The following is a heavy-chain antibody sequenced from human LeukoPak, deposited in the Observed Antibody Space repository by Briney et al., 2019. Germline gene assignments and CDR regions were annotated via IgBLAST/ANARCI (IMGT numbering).Heavy chain of an antibody. V-gene: IGHV3-23*01. CDR1: GFTFSNYA. Sequence: GGSLRLSCAASGFTFSNYAVNWVRQAPGRGLEWVSAISGSGGSTYYADSVKGRFTISRDNSKNTLYLQMNSLRADDAAVYYCARASSKQLAGYLPDGFDIWGQGTMVTVSS. CDR2: ISGSGGST. J-gene: IGHJ3*02. D-gene: IGHD3-9*01. CDR3: ARASSKQLAGYLPDGFDI.